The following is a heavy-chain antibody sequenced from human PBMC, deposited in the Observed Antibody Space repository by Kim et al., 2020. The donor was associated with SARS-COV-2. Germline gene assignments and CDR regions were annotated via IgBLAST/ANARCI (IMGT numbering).Heavy chain of an antibody. CDR2: ICGSGGSP. J-gene: IGHJ6*02. V-gene: IGHV3-23*01. CDR1: GFTFSSYA. Sequence: GGSLRLSCAASGFTFSSYAMSWVRQAPGKGLEWVSAICGSGGSPYYADSVKGRFTISRDNSKNTLYLQMNSLRAEDTAVYYCAKAGGAYSSSWYADFFYYYGMDVWGQGTTVTVSS. D-gene: IGHD6-13*01. CDR3: AKAGGAYSSSWYADFFYYYGMDV.